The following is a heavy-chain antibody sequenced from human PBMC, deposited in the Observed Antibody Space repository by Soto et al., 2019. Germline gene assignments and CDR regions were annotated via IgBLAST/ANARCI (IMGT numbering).Heavy chain of an antibody. V-gene: IGHV3-23*01. Sequence: GGSLRLSCAASGFTFANYPMTWVRQAPGKGLEWVAGIRISADSTYYADSVKGRFSISRDNSKNSLYLQLNSLRAEDTAIYYCAKDHSNFGLWPWGQGTLVTVSS. CDR1: GFTFANYP. D-gene: IGHD4-4*01. CDR2: IRISADST. CDR3: AKDHSNFGLWP. J-gene: IGHJ5*02.